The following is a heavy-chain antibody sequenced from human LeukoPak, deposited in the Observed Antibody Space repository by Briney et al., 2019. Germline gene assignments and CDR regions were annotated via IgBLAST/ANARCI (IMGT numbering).Heavy chain of an antibody. CDR2: IYYSGST. CDR1: GGSISSSSYY. Sequence: SETLSLTCTVSGGSISSSSYYWGWIRQPPGKGLEWIGSIYYSGSTYYNPSLKSRVTISVDTSKNQFSLKLSSVTAADTAVYYCVRAWSGSSYGYYYWGQGSLVTVSS. V-gene: IGHV4-39*01. J-gene: IGHJ4*02. CDR3: VRAWSGSSYGYYY. D-gene: IGHD5-18*01.